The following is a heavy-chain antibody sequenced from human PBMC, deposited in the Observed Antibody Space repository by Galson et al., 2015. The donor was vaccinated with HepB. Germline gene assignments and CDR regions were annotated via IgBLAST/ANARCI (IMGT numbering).Heavy chain of an antibody. J-gene: IGHJ4*02. CDR2: INAGNGNT. V-gene: IGHV1-3*01. CDR3: ASWARGDYDFGG. CDR1: GYTFTSYA. Sequence: SVTVSCKASGYTFTSYAMHWVRQAPGQRLEWMGWINAGNGNTKYSQKFQGRVTITRDTSASTAYMELSSLRSEDTAVYYCASWARGDYDFGGWGQGTLVTVSS. D-gene: IGHD5-12*01.